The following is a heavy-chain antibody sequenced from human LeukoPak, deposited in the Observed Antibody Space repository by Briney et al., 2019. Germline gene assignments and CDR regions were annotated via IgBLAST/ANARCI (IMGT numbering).Heavy chain of an antibody. CDR1: GVSISSYY. CDR3: AGRDF. CDR2: IYTSGST. J-gene: IGHJ4*02. V-gene: IGHV4-4*07. D-gene: IGHD2/OR15-2a*01. Sequence: PSETLSLTCTVSGVSISSYYWSWIRQPAGKGLEWLGRIYTSGSTNYSPTFQSRVTLSRDTSKNQFSLKLNAVTAADTAVYYCAGRDFWGQGTQVTVSS.